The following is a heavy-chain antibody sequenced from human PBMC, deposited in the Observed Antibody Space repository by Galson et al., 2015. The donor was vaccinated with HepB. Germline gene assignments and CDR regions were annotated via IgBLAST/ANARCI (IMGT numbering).Heavy chain of an antibody. D-gene: IGHD6-19*01. CDR2: MNPNSGNT. J-gene: IGHJ4*02. CDR3: ARGHSSGWYPFDY. Sequence: SVKVSCKASGYTFTSYGISWVRQATGQGLEWMGWMNPNSGNTGYAQKFQGRVTITADESTSTAYMELSSLRSEDTAVYYCARGHSSGWYPFDYWGQGTLVTVSS. CDR1: GYTFTSYG. V-gene: IGHV1-8*03.